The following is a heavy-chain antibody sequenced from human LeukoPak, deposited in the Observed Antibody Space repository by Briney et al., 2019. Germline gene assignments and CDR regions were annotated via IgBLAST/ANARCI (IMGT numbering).Heavy chain of an antibody. Sequence: GGSLRLSCAASGFTFSSYEMNWVRQAPGKGLEWVSYISSSGSTIYYADSVKGRFTISRDNAKNSLYLQMNSLRAEDTAVYYCARDLLGWELHYFDYWGQGTLVTVSS. CDR3: ARDLLGWELHYFDY. V-gene: IGHV3-48*03. CDR1: GFTFSSYE. J-gene: IGHJ4*02. CDR2: ISSSGSTI. D-gene: IGHD1-26*01.